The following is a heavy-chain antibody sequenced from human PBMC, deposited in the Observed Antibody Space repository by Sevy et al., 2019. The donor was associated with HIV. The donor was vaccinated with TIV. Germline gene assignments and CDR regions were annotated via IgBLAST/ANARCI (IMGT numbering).Heavy chain of an antibody. D-gene: IGHD1-20*01. Sequence: GGSLRLSCAASGFTFSSFAMTWVRQAPGKGPEWVSTLSGSGETAYYADSVKGRFTISRDNSKNTVYLEMSSLRADDTAVFYCAKAGGRSYNFRWSMDVWGQGTAVTVSS. CDR2: LSGSGETA. J-gene: IGHJ6*02. CDR3: AKAGGRSYNFRWSMDV. V-gene: IGHV3-23*01. CDR1: GFTFSSFA.